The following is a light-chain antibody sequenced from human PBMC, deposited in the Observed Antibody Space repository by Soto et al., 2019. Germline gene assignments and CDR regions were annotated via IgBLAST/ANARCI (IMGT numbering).Light chain of an antibody. J-gene: IGKJ5*01. CDR3: QDYGGSFT. CDR2: GAS. V-gene: IGKV3-20*01. CDR1: ESVSSVY. Sequence: EIVLTQSPCTLSLSPGERATLSCRASESVSSVYLAWYQHKPGQAPRLLIFGASSRATAIPDRFSGSGCGTDFTLTISRLAPEDFAEYYYQDYGGSFTFGRGTRVEIK.